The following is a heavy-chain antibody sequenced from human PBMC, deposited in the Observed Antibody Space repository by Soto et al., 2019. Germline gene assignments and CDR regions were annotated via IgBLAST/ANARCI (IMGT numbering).Heavy chain of an antibody. CDR1: VGSFSDDY. V-gene: IGHV4-34*01. Sequence: SETVSLTCAVYVGSFSDDYWRWVRQPQGKGLEWIGEINHSGSTKYNPSLKSRVTISVDTSKNQFSLKLSSVTAADTAVYYCARHLTYCSAGRCHSDFPYYRMDVWGQGTTVT. CDR3: ARHLTYCSAGRCHSDFPYYRMDV. D-gene: IGHD2-15*01. CDR2: INHSGST. J-gene: IGHJ6*02.